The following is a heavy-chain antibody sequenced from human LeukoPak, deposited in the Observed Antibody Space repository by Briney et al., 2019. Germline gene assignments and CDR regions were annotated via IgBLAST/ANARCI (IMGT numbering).Heavy chain of an antibody. Sequence: SETLSLTCAVSGGSISSYYWSWIRQPPGKGLEWIGYIYYSGSTNYNPSLKSRVTISVDTSKNQFSLKLSSVTAADTAVYYCARGLLDGYTHPAAFDIWGQGTMVTVSS. CDR2: IYYSGST. V-gene: IGHV4-59*01. CDR3: ARGLLDGYTHPAAFDI. D-gene: IGHD5-24*01. CDR1: GGSISSYY. J-gene: IGHJ3*02.